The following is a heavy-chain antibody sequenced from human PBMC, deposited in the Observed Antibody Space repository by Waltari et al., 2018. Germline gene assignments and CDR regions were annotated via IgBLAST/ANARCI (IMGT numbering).Heavy chain of an antibody. Sequence: QVQLQESGPGLVKPSETLSLTCPVSGGSISSYYWSWIRQPPGKGLEWIGYIYYSGSTNYNPSLKSRVTISVDTSKNQFSLKLSSVTAADTAVYYCARIFYWGYFDYWGQGTLVTVSS. CDR2: IYYSGST. CDR1: GGSISSYY. CDR3: ARIFYWGYFDY. J-gene: IGHJ4*02. V-gene: IGHV4-59*01. D-gene: IGHD7-27*01.